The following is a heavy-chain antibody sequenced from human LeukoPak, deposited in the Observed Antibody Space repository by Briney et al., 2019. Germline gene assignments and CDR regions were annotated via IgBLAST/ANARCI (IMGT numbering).Heavy chain of an antibody. V-gene: IGHV3-30*02. CDR1: GFTFSSYG. CDR3: ANTDGNSSYFYYYYYMDV. Sequence: GGSLRLSCAASGFTFSSYGMHWVRQAPGKGLEWVAFIRYDGSNKYYADSVKGRFTISRDNSKNTLYLQMNSLRAEDTAVYYCANTDGNSSYFYYYYYMDVWGKGTTVTVSS. D-gene: IGHD6-6*01. J-gene: IGHJ6*03. CDR2: IRYDGSNK.